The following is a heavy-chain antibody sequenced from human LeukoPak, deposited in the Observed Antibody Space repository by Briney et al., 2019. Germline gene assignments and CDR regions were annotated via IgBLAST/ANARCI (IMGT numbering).Heavy chain of an antibody. CDR3: ARPGPTFGGVITYFDY. D-gene: IGHD3-16*02. CDR2: ITFSSSII. Sequence: PGGSLRLSCAASGFTFSSYSMNWVRQAPGKGLEWVSYITFSSSIIYYADSVKGRFTISRDNAKNSLYLQMNSLRAEDTALYYCARPGPTFGGVITYFDYWGQGTLVTVSS. J-gene: IGHJ4*02. V-gene: IGHV3-48*01. CDR1: GFTFSSYS.